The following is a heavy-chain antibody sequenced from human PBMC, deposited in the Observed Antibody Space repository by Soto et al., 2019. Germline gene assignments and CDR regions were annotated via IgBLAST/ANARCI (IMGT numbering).Heavy chain of an antibody. J-gene: IGHJ5*02. CDR3: ATPLYSSGWYNWFDP. CDR1: GGTFSSYA. V-gene: IGHV1-69*12. Sequence: QVQLVQSGAEVKKPGSSVKVSCKASGGTFSSYAISWVRQAPGQGLEWMGGIIPIFGTANYAQKFQGRVTIXXDXSXXTAYMELSSLRSEDTAVYYCATPLYSSGWYNWFDPWGQGTLVTVSS. CDR2: IIPIFGTA. D-gene: IGHD6-19*01.